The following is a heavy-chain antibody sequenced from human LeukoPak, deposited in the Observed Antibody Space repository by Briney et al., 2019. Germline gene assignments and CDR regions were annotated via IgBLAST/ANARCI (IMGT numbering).Heavy chain of an antibody. D-gene: IGHD1-26*01. J-gene: IGHJ5*02. V-gene: IGHV3-21*01. Sequence: GGSLRLSCAASGFTFSSYSMNWVRQAPGKGLEWVSSISSSSSYIYYADSVKGRFTISRDNAKNSLYPQMNSLRAEDTAVYYCARDFRDRVGATTVWFDPWGQGTLVTVSS. CDR2: ISSSSSYI. CDR1: GFTFSSYS. CDR3: ARDFRDRVGATTVWFDP.